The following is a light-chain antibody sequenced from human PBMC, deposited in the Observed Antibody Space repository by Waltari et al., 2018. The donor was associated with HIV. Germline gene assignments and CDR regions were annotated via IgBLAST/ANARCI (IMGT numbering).Light chain of an antibody. Sequence: QSVLTQPPSASGTPGQRVSISCSGSSSHVGSNIVNWYQHLPGTAPKLLLFSNLLRPSGVPDRFSGSRSGTSAALAISGLQSEDEADYYCVAWDDSLSGWVFGGGTKLTVL. CDR1: SSHVGSNI. V-gene: IGLV1-44*01. CDR3: VAWDDSLSGWV. J-gene: IGLJ3*02. CDR2: SNL.